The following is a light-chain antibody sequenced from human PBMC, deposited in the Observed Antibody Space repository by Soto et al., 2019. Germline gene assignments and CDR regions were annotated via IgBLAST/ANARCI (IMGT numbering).Light chain of an antibody. CDR2: DNN. J-gene: IGLJ3*02. V-gene: IGLV1-51*01. CDR3: GTWATSQSARV. Sequence: QSVLTQPPSVSAAPGQKVTISCSGSSSNIGNNYVSWYQQLPGTAPKLLIYDNNKRPSGIPDRFSGSKSGTSATLDITGLQTGDEADYYCGTWATSQSARVFGGGTKVTVL. CDR1: SSNIGNNY.